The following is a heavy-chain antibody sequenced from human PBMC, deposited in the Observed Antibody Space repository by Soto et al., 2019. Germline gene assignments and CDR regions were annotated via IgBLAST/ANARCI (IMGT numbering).Heavy chain of an antibody. J-gene: IGHJ6*02. Sequence: QVQLVQSGAEVKKPGSSVKVSCKASGGTFSSYAISWVRQAPGQGLEWMGGIIPISDTTNYAQKFQGRVTITADESTSTAYMELSRLRSEDTAVYYCARSQGSSTSLEIYYYYYYGMGVWGQGTTVTVSS. V-gene: IGHV1-69*01. D-gene: IGHD2-2*01. CDR1: GGTFSSYA. CDR2: IIPISDTT. CDR3: ARSQGSSTSLEIYYYYYYGMGV.